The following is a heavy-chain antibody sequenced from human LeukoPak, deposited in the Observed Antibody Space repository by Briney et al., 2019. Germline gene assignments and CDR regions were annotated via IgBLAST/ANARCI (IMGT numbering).Heavy chain of an antibody. D-gene: IGHD6-19*01. CDR2: ISGSGGST. Sequence: GGSLRLSCAASGFTFSGYAMSWVRQAPGKGLEWVSAISGSGGSTYYADSVKGRFTISRDNSKNTLYLQMNSLRAEDTAVYYCAIQYSSGWYGYWGQGTLVTVSS. CDR3: AIQYSSGWYGY. J-gene: IGHJ4*02. CDR1: GFTFSGYA. V-gene: IGHV3-23*01.